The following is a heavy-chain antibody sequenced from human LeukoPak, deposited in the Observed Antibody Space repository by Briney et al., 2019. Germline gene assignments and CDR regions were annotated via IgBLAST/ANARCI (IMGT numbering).Heavy chain of an antibody. CDR1: GFTFSDHA. CDR3: ARDGPGYSFDY. CDR2: ISGSGDDT. J-gene: IGHJ4*02. V-gene: IGHV3-23*01. D-gene: IGHD5-18*01. Sequence: PGGSLRLSCAASGFTFSDHAMSWVRQAPGKGLEWVSAISGSGDDTYYTDSVKGRFTISRDNSKNTLFLQMNSLRAEDTAVYYCARDGPGYSFDYWGQGTLVTVSS.